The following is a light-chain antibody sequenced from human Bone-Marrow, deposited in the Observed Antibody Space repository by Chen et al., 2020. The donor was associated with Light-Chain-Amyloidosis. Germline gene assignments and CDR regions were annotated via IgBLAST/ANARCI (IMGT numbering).Light chain of an antibody. V-gene: IGLV3-25*03. CDR3: QSADSSGAYEVR. CDR1: DLPTKY. J-gene: IGLJ2*01. Sequence: SYELTQPPSVSVSPGQTARITCSGDDLPTKYAYWYQQKPGEAPVLVIHRDTERHSGISERFSGSRSGTTATLTIGGVQAEDAADYHSQSADSSGAYEVRFGGATKLTFL. CDR2: RDT.